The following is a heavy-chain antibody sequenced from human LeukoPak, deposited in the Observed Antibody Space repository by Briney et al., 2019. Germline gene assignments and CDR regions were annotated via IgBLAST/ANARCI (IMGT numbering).Heavy chain of an antibody. V-gene: IGHV3-30-3*01. D-gene: IGHD1-26*01. CDR1: GFTFSHFP. CDR2: MSYDGNTK. Sequence: PGGSLRLSCAASGFTFSHFPLHWVRQAPGKGLECVAIMSYDGNTKYYADSVKGRFTASRDNSKNTVYLQMNSLRPEDTAVYYCVRGIVGAHDAFDIWGQGTMVTVSS. J-gene: IGHJ3*02. CDR3: VRGIVGAHDAFDI.